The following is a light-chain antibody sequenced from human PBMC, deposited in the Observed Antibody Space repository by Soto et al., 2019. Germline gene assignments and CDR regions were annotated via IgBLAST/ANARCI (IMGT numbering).Light chain of an antibody. CDR2: CAA. J-gene: IGKJ2*01. V-gene: IGKV4-1*01. CDR1: QSVLYSSNNKNY. CDR3: QQYESTPPT. Sequence: DIVMTQSPDSLAVSLGERATINCKSSQSVLYSSNNKNYLAWYQQRPGQPPKLLIYCAATRESGGPDRFSGSGSGKDFTLTITSLQAEDVAVYYCQQYESTPPTFGQGTKLEIK.